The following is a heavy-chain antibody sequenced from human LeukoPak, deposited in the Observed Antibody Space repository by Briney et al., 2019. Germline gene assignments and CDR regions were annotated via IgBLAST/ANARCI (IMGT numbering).Heavy chain of an antibody. D-gene: IGHD2-2*01. CDR3: ARATSSTSCSN. J-gene: IGHJ4*02. CDR2: INTDGSIT. CDR1: GFTFSSFW. Sequence: PGGSLRLSCAASGFTFSSFWMHWVRQAPGKGLVWVSRINTDGSITSYADSVKGRFTISRDNAKNTLYLQMNSLRAEDTAVYYCARATSSTSCSNWGQGTLVTVSS. V-gene: IGHV3-74*01.